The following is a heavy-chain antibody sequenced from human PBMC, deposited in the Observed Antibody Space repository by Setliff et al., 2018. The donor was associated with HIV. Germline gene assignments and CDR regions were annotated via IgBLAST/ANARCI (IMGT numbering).Heavy chain of an antibody. Sequence: SETLSLTCAVSGGSISSGGYSWSWIRQPPGKGLEWIGYIYYSGSTYYSPSLKSRVTISADTSKNQVSLKLSSVTAADTAVYYCARESLNLGELSSNPDVSDIWGQGTMVTVSS. CDR1: GGSISSGGYS. CDR2: IYYSGST. D-gene: IGHD3-16*02. J-gene: IGHJ3*02. CDR3: ARESLNLGELSSNPDVSDI. V-gene: IGHV4-30-2*02.